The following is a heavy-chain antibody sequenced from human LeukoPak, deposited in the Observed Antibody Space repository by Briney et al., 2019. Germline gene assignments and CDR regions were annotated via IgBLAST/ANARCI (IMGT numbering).Heavy chain of an antibody. J-gene: IGHJ4*02. V-gene: IGHV3-11*03. D-gene: IGHD3-22*01. Sequence: PGGSLRLSCAASGFTFSDYYMSWIRQAPGKGLEWVSYISSSSSYTNYADSVKGRFTISRDNAKNSLYLQMNSLRAEGTAVYYCASFDYDSSGTPGPFDYWGQGTLVTVSS. CDR1: GFTFSDYY. CDR3: ASFDYDSSGTPGPFDY. CDR2: ISSSSSYT.